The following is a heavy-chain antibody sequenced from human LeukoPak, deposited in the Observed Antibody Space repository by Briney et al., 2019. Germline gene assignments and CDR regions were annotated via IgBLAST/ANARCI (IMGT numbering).Heavy chain of an antibody. CDR2: INTDGSIT. D-gene: IGHD6-19*01. CDR1: GFTFSDYW. V-gene: IGHV3-74*01. CDR3: ARAVVGKEDLDY. Sequence: GGSLRLSCAASGFTFSDYWMHWVRQVPGKGLVWVSRINTDGSITNHADSVKGRFTISRDNSKNTLYLQMDTLGAEDTAVYYCARAVVGKEDLDYWGQGTLVTVSS. J-gene: IGHJ4*02.